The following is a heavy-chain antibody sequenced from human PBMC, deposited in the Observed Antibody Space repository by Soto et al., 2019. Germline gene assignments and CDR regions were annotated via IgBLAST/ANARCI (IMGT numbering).Heavy chain of an antibody. CDR3: ARDNGRPQLGGNYYYITDV. V-gene: IGHV1-69*12. CDR1: GGTFSSYA. J-gene: IGHJ6*02. CDR2: IIPLFRTP. Sequence: QVQLVQSGAEVKEPGSSVKVSCQASGGTFSSYALSWVRQAPGQGLERMGGIIPLFRTPDYAQKFQARVTITADDSTSTAYMEMSSLRSEDTAIYYCARDNGRPQLGGNYYYITDVWGQGTTITVSS. D-gene: IGHD3-3*02.